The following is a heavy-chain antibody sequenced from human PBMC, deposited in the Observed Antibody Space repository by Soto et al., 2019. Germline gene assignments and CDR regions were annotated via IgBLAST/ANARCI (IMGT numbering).Heavy chain of an antibody. CDR1: GGTFSSYT. D-gene: IGHD5-12*01. CDR2: IIPTLGIA. CDR3: APPRGDGYKSAHFDY. J-gene: IGHJ4*02. V-gene: IGHV1-69*02. Sequence: QVQLVQSGAEVKKPGSSVKVSCKASGGTFSSYTISWVRQAPGQGLEWMGRIIPTLGIANFAKKFQGRVTITADNSTRTAYMELSSLRSEDTAVYYCAPPRGDGYKSAHFDYWGQGTLVTVSS.